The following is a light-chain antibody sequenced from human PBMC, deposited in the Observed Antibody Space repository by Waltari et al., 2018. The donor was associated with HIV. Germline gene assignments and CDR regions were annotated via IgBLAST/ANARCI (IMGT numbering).Light chain of an antibody. Sequence: QSALAQPPSASGSPGQSVTISCSGTSSDVGGYQSVCWYQQHPGKAPKLIIYEVYKRPSGVPARFSGSKSGNTASLTVSGLRPEDEGDYYCSSYGGRDNVVFGAGTKLTVL. J-gene: IGLJ3*02. V-gene: IGLV2-8*01. CDR1: SSDVGGYQS. CDR2: EVY. CDR3: SSYGGRDNVV.